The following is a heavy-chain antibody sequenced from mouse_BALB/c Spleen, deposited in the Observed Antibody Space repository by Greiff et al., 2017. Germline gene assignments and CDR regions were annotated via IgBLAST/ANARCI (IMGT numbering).Heavy chain of an antibody. CDR2: ISYSGST. V-gene: IGHV3-2*02. Sequence: VQLKESGPGLVKPSQSLSLTCTVTGYSITSYYAWNWIRQFPGNPLEWMGYISYSGSTSYNPSLKSRISITRDTSKNQFFLQLNSVTTEDTATYYCARPYGNYWYFEVWGAGTTVTVSS. D-gene: IGHD2-10*02. J-gene: IGHJ1*01. CDR3: ARPYGNYWYFEV. CDR1: GYSITSYYA.